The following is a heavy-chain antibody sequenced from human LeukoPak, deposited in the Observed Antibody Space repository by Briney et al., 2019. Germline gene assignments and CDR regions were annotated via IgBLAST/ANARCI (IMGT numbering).Heavy chain of an antibody. D-gene: IGHD6-19*01. J-gene: IGHJ4*02. CDR1: GGSISTYY. CDR2: IYYSGST. V-gene: IGHV4-59*12. Sequence: PSETLSLTCTVSGGSISTYYWNWIRQPPGKGLEWIGYIYYSGSTYYNPSLKSRVTISVDTSKNQFSLKLSSVTAADTAVYYCARARQWLVYFDYWGQGTLVTVSS. CDR3: ARARQWLVYFDY.